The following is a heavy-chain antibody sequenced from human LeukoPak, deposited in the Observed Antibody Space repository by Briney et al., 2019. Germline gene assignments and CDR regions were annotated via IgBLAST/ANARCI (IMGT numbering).Heavy chain of an antibody. V-gene: IGHV3-66*01. D-gene: IGHD4-17*01. CDR1: GFTVRSNY. J-gene: IGHJ4*02. CDR3: ARIFPEQVHDYGDYYFDY. CDR2: IYSSGST. Sequence: YPGGSLRLSCAASGFTVRSNYMSRVRQAPGKGLEWVSVIYSSGSTYYADSVKGRFTISRDNSKNTLYLQMNSLRAEDTAVYYCARIFPEQVHDYGDYYFDYWGQGTLVTVSS.